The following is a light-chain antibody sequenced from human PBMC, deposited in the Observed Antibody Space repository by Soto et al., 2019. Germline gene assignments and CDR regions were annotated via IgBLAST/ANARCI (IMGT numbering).Light chain of an antibody. J-gene: IGKJ1*01. CDR1: QSVNAN. V-gene: IGKV3-15*01. CDR3: QQYNTWLWT. CDR2: GAS. Sequence: EVVMTQSPATLSVSPGERATLSCRASQSVNANLAWYQQKPGQAPRLLIHGASNRATGIPARYSGSGVGTEFIRTISRLQSEDFAVYYCQQYNTWLWTFGQGTKVEI.